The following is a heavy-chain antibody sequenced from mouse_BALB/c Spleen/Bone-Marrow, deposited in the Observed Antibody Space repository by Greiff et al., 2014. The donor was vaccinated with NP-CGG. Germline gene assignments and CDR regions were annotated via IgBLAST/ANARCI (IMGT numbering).Heavy chain of an antibody. CDR2: IDPANGNT. J-gene: IGHJ4*01. CDR3: ARRPMIYYYALDY. V-gene: IGHV14-3*02. D-gene: IGHD2-4*01. CDR1: GFKIKDTY. Sequence: EVKLMESGAELVKPGASVKLSCTASGFKIKDTYTHWVIQRPEQGLEWIGRIDPANGNTKYDPKFQGKATITADTSSNTAYLQLSSLTSEDTAVYYCARRPMIYYYALDYWGQGTSVTVSS.